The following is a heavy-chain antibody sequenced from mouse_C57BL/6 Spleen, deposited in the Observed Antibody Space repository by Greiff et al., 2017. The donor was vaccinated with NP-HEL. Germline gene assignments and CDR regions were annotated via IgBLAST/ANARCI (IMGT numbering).Heavy chain of an antibody. Sequence: QVQLQQPGAELVKPGASVKLSCKASGYTFTSYWMHWVKQRPGQGLEWIGMIHPNSGSTNYNEKFKSKATLTVDKSSSTAYRQLSSLTSEDSAVYYCAPYVRDAMDYWGQGTSVTVSS. CDR2: IHPNSGST. CDR3: APYVRDAMDY. CDR1: GYTFTSYW. J-gene: IGHJ4*01. V-gene: IGHV1-64*01.